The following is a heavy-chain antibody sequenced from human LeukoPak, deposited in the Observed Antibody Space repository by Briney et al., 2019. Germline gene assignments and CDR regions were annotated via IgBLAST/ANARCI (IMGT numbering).Heavy chain of an antibody. Sequence: PSETLSLTCTVSGGSISSNSYYWGWIRQPPGKGLEWIGRIYTSGSTNYNPSLKSRVTMSVDTSKNQFSLKLSSVTAADTAVYYCARDSFYDFWSGYHSPCFDPWGQGTLVTVSS. CDR2: IYTSGST. D-gene: IGHD3-3*01. CDR1: GGSISSNSYY. V-gene: IGHV4-39*07. J-gene: IGHJ5*02. CDR3: ARDSFYDFWSGYHSPCFDP.